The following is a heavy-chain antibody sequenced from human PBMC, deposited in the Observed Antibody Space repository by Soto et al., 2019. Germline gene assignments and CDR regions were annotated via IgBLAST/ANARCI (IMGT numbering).Heavy chain of an antibody. CDR3: AKGIEGFDS. CDR1: GYSFTSYW. Sequence: VEGLKISCKVSGYSFTSYWIGLVRQMPGKVLEWICIIYPGDSDTIYSPSFQGQFTISADKSISTAYLQWSSLKASDTAMYYCAKGIEGFDSWGQGTLVTVSS. D-gene: IGHD1-20*01. CDR2: IYPGDSDT. J-gene: IGHJ4*02. V-gene: IGHV5-51*01.